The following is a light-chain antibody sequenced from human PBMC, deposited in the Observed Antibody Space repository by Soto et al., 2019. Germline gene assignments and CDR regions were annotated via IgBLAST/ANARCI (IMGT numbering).Light chain of an antibody. V-gene: IGKV1-13*02. CDR3: QQHNSFPLT. Sequence: AIQLTQSPSSLSALVGDRVTITCRASQGINSALVWYQQKPGKPPKLLVYDASSLERGVPSRFSGSGSGTEFTLTISGLQPEDIATYYCQQHNSFPLTFGGGAKVEIK. CDR2: DAS. J-gene: IGKJ4*01. CDR1: QGINSA.